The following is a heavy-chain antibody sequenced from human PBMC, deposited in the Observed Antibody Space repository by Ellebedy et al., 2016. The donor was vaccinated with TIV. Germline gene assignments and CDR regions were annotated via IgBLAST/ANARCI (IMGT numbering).Heavy chain of an antibody. Sequence: GESLKISCSASGFTFGSYAMSWVRQAPGKGLEWVSGINGGGSTFYAESVKGRFTISGDNSRNTLYLQMNSLRVEDTAVYFCAKARSWATDPYYGLDVWGQGTTVTVS. D-gene: IGHD1-26*01. CDR2: INGGGST. CDR1: GFTFGSYA. CDR3: AKARSWATDPYYGLDV. J-gene: IGHJ6*02. V-gene: IGHV3-23*01.